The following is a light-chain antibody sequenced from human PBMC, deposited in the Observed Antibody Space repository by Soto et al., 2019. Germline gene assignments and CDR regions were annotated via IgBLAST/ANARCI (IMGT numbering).Light chain of an antibody. CDR3: QSLDRSLSGVV. CDR2: GNS. J-gene: IGLJ2*01. Sequence: QSVLTQPPSVSGAPGQRVTISCTGSSSNIGAGYDVHWYQQLPGTAPKLLIYGNSNRPSGVPDRFSGSKSGTSASLAIPGVPGGDEADYYRQSLDRSLSGVVFGGGTKLTGL. V-gene: IGLV1-40*01. CDR1: SSNIGAGYD.